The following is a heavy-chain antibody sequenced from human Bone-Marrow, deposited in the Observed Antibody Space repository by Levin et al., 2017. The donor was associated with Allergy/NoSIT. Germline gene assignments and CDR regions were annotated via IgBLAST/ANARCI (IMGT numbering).Heavy chain of an antibody. CDR3: ARGELGSGYLFDY. CDR2: MYPNSDNA. CDR1: GYTFTSFD. Sequence: PGASVKVSCKPSGYTFTSFDINWVRQATGQGLEWMGWMYPNSDNAGYAQKFQGRVTMTRNTSISTAYMELSSLRSEDTAIYYCARGELGSGYLFDYWGQGTLVTVSS. D-gene: IGHD5-12*01. J-gene: IGHJ4*02. V-gene: IGHV1-8*01.